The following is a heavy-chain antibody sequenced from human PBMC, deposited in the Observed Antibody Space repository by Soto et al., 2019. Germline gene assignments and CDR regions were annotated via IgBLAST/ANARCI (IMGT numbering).Heavy chain of an antibody. J-gene: IGHJ4*02. CDR2: IYYSGST. Sequence: QLQLQESGPGLVKPSETLSLTCTVSGGSISSSSYYWGWLRQPPGKGLEWIGSIYYSGSTYYNPSLKTRVTVSVDTSKNQFSLKLSSVTAADTAVYYCARHKITVPFDYWGQGTLVTVSS. D-gene: IGHD3-16*01. V-gene: IGHV4-39*01. CDR1: GGSISSSSYY. CDR3: ARHKITVPFDY.